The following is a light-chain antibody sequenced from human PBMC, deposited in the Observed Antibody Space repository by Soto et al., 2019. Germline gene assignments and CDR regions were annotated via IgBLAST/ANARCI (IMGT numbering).Light chain of an antibody. CDR1: QSISSW. Sequence: DIQMTQSPSTLSASVGDRVTITCRASQSISSWLAWYQQKPGKAPKLLIYKASSLESGVPSRFSGSGSGTEFTLTISSLQPDDFETYYCQQYNSYPLTFGAGTKVDIX. J-gene: IGKJ4*01. CDR3: QQYNSYPLT. CDR2: KAS. V-gene: IGKV1-5*03.